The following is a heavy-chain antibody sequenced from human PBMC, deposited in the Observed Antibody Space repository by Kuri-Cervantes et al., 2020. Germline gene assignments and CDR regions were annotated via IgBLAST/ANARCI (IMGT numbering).Heavy chain of an antibody. Sequence: SCAVYGGSFSGYYWSWIRQHPGKGLEWIGYIYYSGSTYYNPSLKSRVTISVDTSKNQFSLKLSSVTAADTAVYYCAASNMVRGVIHASDIWGQGTMVTVSS. CDR1: GGSFSGYY. J-gene: IGHJ3*02. V-gene: IGHV4-31*02. CDR3: AASNMVRGVIHASDI. D-gene: IGHD3-10*01. CDR2: IYYSGST.